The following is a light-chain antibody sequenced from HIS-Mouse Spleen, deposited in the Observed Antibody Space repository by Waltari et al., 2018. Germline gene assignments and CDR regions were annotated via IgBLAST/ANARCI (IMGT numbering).Light chain of an antibody. CDR2: AAS. Sequence: DIQLTQSPSFLSASVGDRVTITCRASQGISSYLAWYQQKPGKDPKLLIYAASTLQSGVPSRFSGSGSRTEFTLTISSLQPEDFATYYCQQLNSYPPTFGQGTKVEIK. J-gene: IGKJ1*01. CDR3: QQLNSYPPT. V-gene: IGKV1-9*01. CDR1: QGISSY.